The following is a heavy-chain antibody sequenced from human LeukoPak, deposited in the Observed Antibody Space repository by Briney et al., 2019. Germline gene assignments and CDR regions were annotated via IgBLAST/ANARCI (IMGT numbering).Heavy chain of an antibody. J-gene: IGHJ4*02. D-gene: IGHD2-21*01. CDR2: ISGSGGST. CDR3: AKSPSVSVVIESAFDY. V-gene: IGHV3-23*01. Sequence: GGSLRLSCAASGFTFSSYWMSWVRQAPGKGLEWVSAISGSGGSTYYADSVKGRFTTSRDNSKNTLYLQMNSLRAEDTAVYYCAKSPSVSVVIESAFDYWGQGTLVTVSS. CDR1: GFTFSSYW.